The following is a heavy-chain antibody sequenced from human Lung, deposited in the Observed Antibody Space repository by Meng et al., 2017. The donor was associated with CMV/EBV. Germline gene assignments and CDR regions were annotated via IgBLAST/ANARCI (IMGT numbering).Heavy chain of an antibody. J-gene: IGHJ2*01. CDR1: GFPFTNSA. CDR2: ISGSGGRT. V-gene: IGHV3-23*01. CDR3: AKDRSSYGLYWTFNL. Sequence: SGFPFTNSALHSVRPAPGLWLEWVSAISGSGGRTSYADSVEGPFTLSRDNAKNTLYLQMNSLRAEDTAVYFCAKDRSSYGLYWTFNLWGRGTLVTVSS. D-gene: IGHD5-18*01.